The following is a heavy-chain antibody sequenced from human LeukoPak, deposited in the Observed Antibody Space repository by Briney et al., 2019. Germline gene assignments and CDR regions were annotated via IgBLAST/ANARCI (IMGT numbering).Heavy chain of an antibody. CDR2: INPSDGGT. Sequence: AASVRVSCKASGYTFTNYYLHWVRQAPGHGLEWRALINPSDGGTYYEQKLQGRVTVTRDTSTSTVYMELSSLRSEDTAVYYCARDTRTMTAVTSGQHYYYGLDVGGQGTTVTVSS. CDR3: ARDTRTMTAVTSGQHYYYGLDV. J-gene: IGHJ6*02. D-gene: IGHD4-17*01. CDR1: GYTFTNYY. V-gene: IGHV1-46*01.